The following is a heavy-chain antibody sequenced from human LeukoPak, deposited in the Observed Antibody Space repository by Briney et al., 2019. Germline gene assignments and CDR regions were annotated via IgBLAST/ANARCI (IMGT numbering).Heavy chain of an antibody. CDR1: GGSFSGYY. Sequence: SETLSLTCAVSGGSFSGYYWTWIRQSPGKGLEWIGEVTHRGVTHYSPSLRSRVTISVDTSKNQFSLKLSSVTAADTAVYYCAYQLQPVHTWVQHWGQGTLVTVSS. CDR3: AYQLQPVHTWVQH. J-gene: IGHJ1*01. D-gene: IGHD2-2*01. CDR2: VTHRGVT. V-gene: IGHV4-34*01.